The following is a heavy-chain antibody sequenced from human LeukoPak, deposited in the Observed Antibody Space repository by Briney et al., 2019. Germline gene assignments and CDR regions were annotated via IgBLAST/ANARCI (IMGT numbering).Heavy chain of an antibody. J-gene: IGHJ4*02. CDR2: IKHDGSED. V-gene: IGHV3-7*01. D-gene: IGHD4/OR15-4a*01. CDR3: ARPANYGGHAFFDY. Sequence: GGSLRLSCAASGFTFSSYWMTWVRQTPGKGLEWVANIKHDGSEDYFVDSVKGRFTISRDNAENSLHLQMSSLRAEDTAVYYCARPANYGGHAFFDYWGQGILVIVSS. CDR1: GFTFSSYW.